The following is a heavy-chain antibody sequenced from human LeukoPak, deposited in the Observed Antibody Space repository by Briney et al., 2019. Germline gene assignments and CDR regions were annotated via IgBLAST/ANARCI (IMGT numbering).Heavy chain of an antibody. D-gene: IGHD5-18*01. CDR1: GFTFSSYG. V-gene: IGHV3-23*01. CDR3: ASMDTAPLNYFDY. J-gene: IGHJ4*02. Sequence: GGSLRLSCAASGFTFSSYGMSWVHQAPGKGLEWVSAISGSGGSTYYADSVKGRFTISRDNSKNTLYLQMNSLRAEDTAVYYCASMDTAPLNYFDYWGQGTLVTVSS. CDR2: ISGSGGST.